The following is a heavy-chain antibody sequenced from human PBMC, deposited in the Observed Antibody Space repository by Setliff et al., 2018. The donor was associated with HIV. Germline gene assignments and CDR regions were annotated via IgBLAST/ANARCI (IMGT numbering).Heavy chain of an antibody. CDR1: GGSISSYY. CDR3: ATHSANIAAAGTVDY. Sequence: SETLSLTCTVSGGSISSYYWSWIRQSPGKGLEWIGSINHSGSTYCTPSLKSRVTIFVDTSKNQFSLKLSSVTAADTAVYYCATHSANIAAAGTVDYWGQGTLVTVSS. CDR2: INHSGST. V-gene: IGHV4-59*13. J-gene: IGHJ4*02. D-gene: IGHD6-13*01.